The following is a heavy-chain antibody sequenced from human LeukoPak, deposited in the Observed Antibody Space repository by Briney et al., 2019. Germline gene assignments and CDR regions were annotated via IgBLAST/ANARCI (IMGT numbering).Heavy chain of an antibody. Sequence: ASVKVSCKTSGYTFTGYYMHWVRQAPGQELEWMGWINPNSGGTNYAQKFQGRVTMTRDTSISTAYMELSSLRSDDTAVYYCAREGHDYGDYWGQGTLVTVSS. CDR1: GYTFTGYY. J-gene: IGHJ4*02. CDR2: INPNSGGT. CDR3: AREGHDYGDY. V-gene: IGHV1-2*02.